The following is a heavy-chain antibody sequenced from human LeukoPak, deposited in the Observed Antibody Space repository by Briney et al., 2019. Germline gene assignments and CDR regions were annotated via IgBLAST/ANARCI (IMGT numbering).Heavy chain of an antibody. J-gene: IGHJ4*02. CDR2: ISYDGSNK. V-gene: IGHV3-30-3*01. CDR1: GFTFSSYA. D-gene: IGHD5-12*01. CDR3: AREDSGYAYFDY. Sequence: GGSLRLSCAASGFTFSSYAMHWVRQALGKGLEWVAVISYDGSNKYYADSVKGRFTISRDNSKNTLYLQMNSLRAEDTAVYYCAREDSGYAYFDYWGQGALVAVSS.